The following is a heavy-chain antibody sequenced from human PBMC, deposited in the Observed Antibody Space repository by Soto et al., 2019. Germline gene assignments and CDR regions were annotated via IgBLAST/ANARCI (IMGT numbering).Heavy chain of an antibody. V-gene: IGHV3-23*01. CDR2: ISGSGGST. J-gene: IGHJ4*02. Sequence: GGSLRLSCAASGFTFSSYAMSWVRQAPGKGLEWVSAISGSGGSTYYADSVKGRFTISRDNSKNTLYLQMNSLSAEDTAVYYCAKRYPHYYDSSGYYFDYWGQGTLVTVSS. CDR1: GFTFSSYA. CDR3: AKRYPHYYDSSGYYFDY. D-gene: IGHD3-22*01.